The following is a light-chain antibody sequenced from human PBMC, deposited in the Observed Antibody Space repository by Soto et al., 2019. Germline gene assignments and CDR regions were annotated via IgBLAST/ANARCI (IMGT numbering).Light chain of an antibody. V-gene: IGLV1-40*01. J-gene: IGLJ2*01. CDR1: SSNIGAGYH. Sequence: QSVLTQPPSVSGAPGQRVTISCTGSSSNIGAGYHVHWYQQLPGTAPKLLMYTNNNRPSGVPDRFSGSKSGTSASLAITGLQAEDEADYYCCSYAGSYTLFGGGTKLTVL. CDR3: CSYAGSYTL. CDR2: TNN.